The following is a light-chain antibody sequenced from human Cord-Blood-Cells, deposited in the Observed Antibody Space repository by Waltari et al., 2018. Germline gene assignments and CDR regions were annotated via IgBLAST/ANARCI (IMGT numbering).Light chain of an antibody. Sequence: EIVMPQSPAPLSVSPGESTTPSCRASQSVSSNLAWYQQKPGQAPRPLIYGAATRATGIPARFSGSGSGTEFTLTISSLQSEDFAVYYCQQYNNWPPWTFGQGTKVEIK. CDR2: GAA. V-gene: IGKV3-15*01. CDR3: QQYNNWPPWT. J-gene: IGKJ1*01. CDR1: QSVSSN.